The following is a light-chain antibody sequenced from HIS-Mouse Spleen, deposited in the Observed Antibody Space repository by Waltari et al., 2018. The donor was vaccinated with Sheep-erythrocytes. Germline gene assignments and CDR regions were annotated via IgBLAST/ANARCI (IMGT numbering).Light chain of an antibody. CDR3: CSYAGSYNHV. CDR1: SSDVGGYNH. J-gene: IGLJ1*01. CDR2: DVS. V-gene: IGLV2-11*01. Sequence: QSALTQPRSVSGSPGQSVTIPCPGTSSDVGGYNHVSWYQQHPGKAPKLMIYDVSKRPYGVPDRFSGSKSGNTASLTISGLQAEDEADYYCCSYAGSYNHVFATGTKVTVL.